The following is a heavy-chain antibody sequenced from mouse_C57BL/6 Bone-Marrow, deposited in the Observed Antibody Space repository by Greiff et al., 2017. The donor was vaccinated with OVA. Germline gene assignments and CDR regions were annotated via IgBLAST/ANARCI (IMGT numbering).Heavy chain of an antibody. D-gene: IGHD1-1*01. CDR2: IDPSDSYT. J-gene: IGHJ2*01. Sequence: VQLQQPGAELVRPGTSVKLSCKASGYTFTSYWMHWVKQRPGQGLEWIGVIDPSDSYTNYNQKFKGKATLTVDTSSSTAYMQLSSLTSEDSAVYYCARLTTVVSYYFDCWGQGTTLTVSS. CDR3: ARLTTVVSYYFDC. V-gene: IGHV1-59*01. CDR1: GYTFTSYW.